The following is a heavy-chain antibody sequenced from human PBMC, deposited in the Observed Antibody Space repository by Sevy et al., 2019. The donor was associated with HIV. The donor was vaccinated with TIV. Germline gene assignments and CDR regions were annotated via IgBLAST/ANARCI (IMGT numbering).Heavy chain of an antibody. J-gene: IGHJ4*02. V-gene: IGHV4-59*11. CDR3: AGENAWGRGYS. CDR2: IYYNGNI. CDR1: GGSITSLY. Sequence: SETLSLTCTVSGGSITSLYWHWIRQPPGKGLEWIANIYYNGNINYNPSLKSRVTLSLDTSKNQFSLRLSSVTAADTAMYYCAGENAWGRGYSWGQGTLVTVSS. D-gene: IGHD1-26*01.